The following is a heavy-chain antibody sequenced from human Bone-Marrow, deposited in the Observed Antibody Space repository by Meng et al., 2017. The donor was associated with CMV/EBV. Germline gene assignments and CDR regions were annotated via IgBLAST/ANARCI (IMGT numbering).Heavy chain of an antibody. D-gene: IGHD2-2*01. J-gene: IGHJ6*02. V-gene: IGHV4-34*01. CDR2: INHSGST. Sequence: SETLSLTCDVHGGSLSDHYWNWIRQSPGKGLEWIGEINHSGSTNYNPSLKSRVTISVDTSKNQFSLKLSSVTAADTAVYYCARGAIVVVPAASEYSYYGMDVWAQGTTVTVSS. CDR1: GGSLSDHY. CDR3: ARGAIVVVPAASEYSYYGMDV.